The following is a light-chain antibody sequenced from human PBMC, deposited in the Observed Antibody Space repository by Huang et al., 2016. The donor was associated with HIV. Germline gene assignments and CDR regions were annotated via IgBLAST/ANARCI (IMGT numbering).Light chain of an antibody. J-gene: IGKJ3*01. CDR3: QQRSNWPLT. CDR1: QSVASY. V-gene: IGKV3-11*01. Sequence: EIVLTQSPATLSLSPGERATLSCRASQSVASYLAWYQQKPGQAPTLLIYDASNMATGIPAMFSGSGSGTDFTLTISSLEPEDFAVYYCQQRSNWPLTFGPGTQVDIK. CDR2: DAS.